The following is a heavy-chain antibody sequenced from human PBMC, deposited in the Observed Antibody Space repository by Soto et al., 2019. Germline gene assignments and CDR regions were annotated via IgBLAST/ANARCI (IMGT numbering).Heavy chain of an antibody. J-gene: IGHJ4*02. CDR3: ASHPNSIAVAPNPYFDY. CDR1: GFTFSSYW. D-gene: IGHD6-19*01. V-gene: IGHV3-7*01. CDR2: IKQDGSEK. Sequence: GGSLRLSCAASGFTFSSYWMSWVRQAPGKGLEWVANIKQDGSEKYYVDSVKGRFTISRDNAKNSLYLQMNSLRAEDTAVYYCASHPNSIAVAPNPYFDYWGQGTLVTVSS.